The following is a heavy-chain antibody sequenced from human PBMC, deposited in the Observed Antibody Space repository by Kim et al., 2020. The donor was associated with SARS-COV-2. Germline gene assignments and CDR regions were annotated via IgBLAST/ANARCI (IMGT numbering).Heavy chain of an antibody. J-gene: IGHJ4*02. CDR2: ISAYNGNT. D-gene: IGHD2-8*01. CDR3: ARESEFMVLGGY. CDR1: GYTFTSYG. Sequence: ASVKVSCTASGYTFTSYGISWVRQAPGQGLEWMGWISAYNGNTNYAQKLQGRVTMTTDTSTSTAYMELRSLRSDDTAVYYCARESEFMVLGGYWGQGTLVTVSS. V-gene: IGHV1-18*01.